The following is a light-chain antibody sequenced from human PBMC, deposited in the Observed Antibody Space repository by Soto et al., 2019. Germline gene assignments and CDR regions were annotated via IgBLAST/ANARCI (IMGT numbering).Light chain of an antibody. V-gene: IGKV1-39*01. Sequence: DIQMTQSPSSLSASVGDRVTITCRASQSISSYLNWYQQKPGKAPKLLIYAASSLQSGVPSRFSGSVSCTYFSLTNSSLQPEDFATYYCQQSYSTPVFGQGTKLEIK. J-gene: IGKJ2*01. CDR2: AAS. CDR1: QSISSY. CDR3: QQSYSTPV.